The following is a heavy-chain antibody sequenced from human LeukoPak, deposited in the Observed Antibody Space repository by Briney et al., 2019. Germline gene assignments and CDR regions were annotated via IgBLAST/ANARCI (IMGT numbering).Heavy chain of an antibody. CDR2: ISDSGANT. D-gene: IGHD2-2*01. Sequence: GGSLRLSCEASGFTFSNTAMSWVRQAPDKGLEWVSTISDSGANTHYADSVKGRFTISRDNSKNTLYLQMNSLRAEDTALYYCAGARSSASRLWFDPWGQGILVTVSS. CDR3: AGARSSASRLWFDP. CDR1: GFTFSNTA. V-gene: IGHV3-23*01. J-gene: IGHJ5*02.